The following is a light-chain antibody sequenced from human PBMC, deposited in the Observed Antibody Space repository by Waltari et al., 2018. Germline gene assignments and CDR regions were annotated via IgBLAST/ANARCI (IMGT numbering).Light chain of an antibody. J-gene: IGLJ1*01. CDR2: EVS. Sequence: QSALTQPAPVSGAPGPSTTISCTGTRRCAGGYNSVPWYQQHPGKAPKLMIYEVSNRPSGVSNRFSGSKSGNTASLTISGLQAEDEADYYCSSYTSSSTLVFGTGTKVTVL. V-gene: IGLV2-14*01. CDR3: SSYTSSSTLV. CDR1: RRCAGGYNS.